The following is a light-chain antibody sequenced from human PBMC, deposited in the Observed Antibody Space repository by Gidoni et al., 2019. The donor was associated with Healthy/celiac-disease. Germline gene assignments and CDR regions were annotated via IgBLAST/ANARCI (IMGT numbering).Light chain of an antibody. CDR3: QQSYSTPRT. V-gene: IGKV1-39*01. Sequence: DIQMTQSPSSLSASVGDRVTITCRASQSISSYLNWYQQKPGKAPSLQSGVPSRFSCSGSGTDFTLTISSLQPEDFATYYCQQSYSTPRTFGQGTKLEIK. J-gene: IGKJ2*02. CDR1: QSISSY.